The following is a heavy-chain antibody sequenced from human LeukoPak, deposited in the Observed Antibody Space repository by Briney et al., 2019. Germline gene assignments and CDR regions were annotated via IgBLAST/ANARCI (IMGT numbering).Heavy chain of an antibody. V-gene: IGHV1-18*01. CDR1: GYTFTSYG. J-gene: IGHJ4*02. CDR3: AREEMTAPIDY. Sequence: ASVKVSCKASGYTFTSYGIRWVRQAPGQGLEWMGCISAYNGNTNYAQKLQGRVTMTTDTSTSTAYMELRSLRSDDTPVYYCAREEMTAPIDYWGQGTLVTVSS. D-gene: IGHD5-18*01. CDR2: ISAYNGNT.